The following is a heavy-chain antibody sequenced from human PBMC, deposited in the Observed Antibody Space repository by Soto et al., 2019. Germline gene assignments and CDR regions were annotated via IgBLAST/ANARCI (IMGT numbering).Heavy chain of an antibody. CDR3: AAEVRYYYDSSGYPPGMDV. J-gene: IGHJ6*02. CDR1: GYTLTELS. V-gene: IGHV1-24*01. D-gene: IGHD3-22*01. Sequence: ASVKVSCKVSGYTLTELSMHWVRQAPGQGLEWMGTIYPGGGNIGYAQKFQERVTITKDTSTSTAYMELSSLRSEDTAVYYCAAEVRYYYDSSGYPPGMDVWGQGTTVTVSS. CDR2: IYPGGGNI.